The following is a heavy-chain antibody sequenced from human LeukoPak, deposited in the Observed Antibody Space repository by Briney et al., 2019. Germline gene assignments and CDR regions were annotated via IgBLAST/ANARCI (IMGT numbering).Heavy chain of an antibody. J-gene: IGHJ4*02. V-gene: IGHV3-48*01. D-gene: IGHD3-22*01. Sequence: GGSLRLSCAASGFTFSSYSMNWVRQAPGKGLEWVSYISSSSSTIYYADSVKGRFTISRDNAKNSLYLQMNSLRAEDTAVYYCARGSRGAVVTVNFDYWGQGTLVTVSS. CDR3: ARGSRGAVVTVNFDY. CDR1: GFTFSSYS. CDR2: ISSSSSTI.